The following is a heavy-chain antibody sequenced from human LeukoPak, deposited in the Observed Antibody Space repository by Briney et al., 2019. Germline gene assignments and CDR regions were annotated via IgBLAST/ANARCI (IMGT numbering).Heavy chain of an antibody. Sequence: SETLSLTCTVSGGSISSSSYYWGWIRQPPGKGLEWIGTIYYSGSTSYNPSLKSRVTISIDTSKNQFSLRLSSVTAADTAVYYCARAVVVIALNWFDPWGQGTLVTVSS. V-gene: IGHV4-39*07. CDR2: IYYSGST. D-gene: IGHD2-21*01. CDR3: ARAVVVIALNWFDP. J-gene: IGHJ5*02. CDR1: GGSISSSSYY.